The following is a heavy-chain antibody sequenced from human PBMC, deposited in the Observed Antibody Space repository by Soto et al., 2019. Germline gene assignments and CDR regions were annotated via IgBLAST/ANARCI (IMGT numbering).Heavy chain of an antibody. CDR2: IYPSGST. CDR1: GGSISGHY. D-gene: IGHD3-9*01. J-gene: IGHJ4*02. Sequence: PSETLSLTCTVSGGSISGHYWSWIRQSAGKGLEWIGRIYPSGSTDYNPSLNSRVTMSLGMSKNQFSLDLTSVTAADTAVYFCAREWSYIGNYFWGRGTLATVSS. V-gene: IGHV4-4*07. CDR3: AREWSYIGNYF.